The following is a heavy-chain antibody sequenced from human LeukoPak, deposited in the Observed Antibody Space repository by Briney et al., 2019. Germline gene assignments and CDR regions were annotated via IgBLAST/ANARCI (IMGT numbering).Heavy chain of an antibody. J-gene: IGHJ6*02. CDR2: IYYSGST. Sequence: SETLSLTCAVSGGSISSSSYYWGWIRQPPGKGLEWIGSIYYSGSTYYNPSLKSRVTISVDTSKNQFSLKLSSVTAADTAVYYCARLYCSGGSCYPSYYYYGMDVWGQGTTVTVSS. V-gene: IGHV4-39*01. CDR1: GGSISSSSYY. D-gene: IGHD2-15*01. CDR3: ARLYCSGGSCYPSYYYYGMDV.